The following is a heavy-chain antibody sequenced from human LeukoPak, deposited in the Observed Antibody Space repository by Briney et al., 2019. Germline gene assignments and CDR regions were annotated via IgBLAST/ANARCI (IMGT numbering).Heavy chain of an antibody. CDR1: GFTFSDSA. V-gene: IGHV3-73*01. Sequence: GGSLRLSCAASGFTFSDSAVHWVRQASGKGLQWVGRIKNKVNSYATAFAASVQGRFAISRDDSRNTAYLQMNNLKAEDTAIYYCTTLRGRSFSFDPWGQGTLVTVSS. CDR2: IKNKVNSYAT. D-gene: IGHD2-15*01. J-gene: IGHJ5*02. CDR3: TTLRGRSFSFDP.